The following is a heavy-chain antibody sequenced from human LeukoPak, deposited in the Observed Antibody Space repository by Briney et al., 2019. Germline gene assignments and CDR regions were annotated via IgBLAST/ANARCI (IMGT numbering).Heavy chain of an antibody. J-gene: IGHJ5*02. D-gene: IGHD3-10*01. CDR3: TSPSGRGVQNWFDP. V-gene: IGHV3-73*01. Sequence: GGSLRLPCAASGFTFSGSAMHWVRQASGKGLEWVGRIRSKANSYATAYAASVKGRFTISRDDSKNTAYLQMNGLKTEDTAVYYCTSPSGRGVQNWFDPWGQGTLVTVSS. CDR1: GFTFSGSA. CDR2: IRSKANSYAT.